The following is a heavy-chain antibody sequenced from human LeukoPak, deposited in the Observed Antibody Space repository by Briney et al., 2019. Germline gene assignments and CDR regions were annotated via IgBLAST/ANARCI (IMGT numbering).Heavy chain of an antibody. D-gene: IGHD2-15*01. Sequence: ASVKVSCKASGYTFTGYYMHWVRQAPGQGLEWMGWINPNSGGTNYAQKFQGRVTMTRDTSISTAYVELSRLRSDDTAVYYCARGGVVVVAATFYYYYGMDVWGQGTTVTVSS. J-gene: IGHJ6*02. CDR2: INPNSGGT. CDR3: ARGGVVVVAATFYYYYGMDV. CDR1: GYTFTGYY. V-gene: IGHV1-2*02.